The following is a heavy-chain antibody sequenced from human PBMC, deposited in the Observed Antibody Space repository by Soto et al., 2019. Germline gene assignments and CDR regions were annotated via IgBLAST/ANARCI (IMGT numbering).Heavy chain of an antibody. D-gene: IGHD2-15*01. CDR3: AKGRDSTLLRWQYFDN. CDR2: ISYEGRNK. V-gene: IGHV3-30*18. CDR1: GLTFSLYG. Sequence: GGSLRLSCAVSGLTFSLYGMHWVRQAPGKGLEWVAFISYEGRNKYYADSVKGRFTISRDNSKNTLSLQLDSLRPEDTAVYYCAKGRDSTLLRWQYFDNWGQGTQLTVSS. J-gene: IGHJ4*02.